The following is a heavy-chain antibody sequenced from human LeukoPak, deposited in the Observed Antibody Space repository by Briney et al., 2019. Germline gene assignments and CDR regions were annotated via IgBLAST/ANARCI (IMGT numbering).Heavy chain of an antibody. D-gene: IGHD3-10*01. V-gene: IGHV4-34*01. CDR2: INHSGST. CDR1: GGSFSGYY. J-gene: IGHJ6*03. CDR3: ARGPRGYYYGSGSYPGAPNYYYMDV. Sequence: SETLSLTCAVYGGSFSGYYWSWIRQPPGKGLEWIGEINHSGSTNYNPSLKSRVTISVDTSKNQFSLKLSSVTAADTAVYYCARGPRGYYYGSGSYPGAPNYYYMDVWGKGTTVTVSS.